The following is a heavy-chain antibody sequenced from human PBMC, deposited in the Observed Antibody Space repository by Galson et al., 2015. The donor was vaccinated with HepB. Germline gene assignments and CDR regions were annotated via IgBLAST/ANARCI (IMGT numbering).Heavy chain of an antibody. V-gene: IGHV1-46*03. CDR1: GYTFTSYY. CDR2: INPSGGST. J-gene: IGHJ4*02. CDR3: ARVPGYYDSSGSMFDY. D-gene: IGHD3-22*01. Sequence: SVKVSCKASGYTFTSYYMHWVRQAPGQGLEWMGIINPSGGSTSYAQKFQGRVTMTRDTSTSTVYMELSSLRSEDTAVYYCARVPGYYDSSGSMFDYWGQGTLVTVSS.